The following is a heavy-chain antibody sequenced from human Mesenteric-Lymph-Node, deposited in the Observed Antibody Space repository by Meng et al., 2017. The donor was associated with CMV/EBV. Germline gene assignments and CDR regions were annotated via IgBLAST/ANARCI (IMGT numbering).Heavy chain of an antibody. CDR1: RFTFSSFE. D-gene: IGHD5/OR15-5a*01. CDR3: ARDSVVDV. CDR2: ISSGGNTI. Sequence: GESLKISCAASRFTFSSFEMNWVRQAPGKGLEWVSYISSGGNTIDYADSVKGRFTISRDNAKNSLYLQMNSLRAEDTAVYYCARDSVVDVWGQGTTVTVSS. V-gene: IGHV3-48*03. J-gene: IGHJ6*02.